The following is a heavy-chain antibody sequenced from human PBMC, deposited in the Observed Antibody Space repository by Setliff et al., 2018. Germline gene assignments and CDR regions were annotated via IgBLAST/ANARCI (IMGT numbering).Heavy chain of an antibody. Sequence: SETLSLTCVVSGGSIASGGYSWSWIRQPPGKGLEWIGYIYHRGNAYYNPSLASRVTMSVDTSRNQFSLNLTSVTAADTAVYYCAVDHVTNIAESGYGYTRIDPWGQGIPVTVSS. CDR2: IYHRGNA. CDR1: GGSIASGGYS. CDR3: AVDHVTNIAESGYGYTRIDP. D-gene: IGHD6-19*01. V-gene: IGHV4-30-2*01. J-gene: IGHJ5*02.